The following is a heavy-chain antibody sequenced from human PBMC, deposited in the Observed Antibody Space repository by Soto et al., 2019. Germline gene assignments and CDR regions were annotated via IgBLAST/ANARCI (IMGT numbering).Heavy chain of an antibody. CDR3: AKTPRGGIAVTGNNYFDF. J-gene: IGHJ4*02. Sequence: GGSLRLSCAASGFTFSTYAMSWVRQAPGRGLEWVSGISDSGGSTYYADSVKGRFTISRDNSKNTLYVLMNSLRAEDTAVYYCAKTPRGGIAVTGNNYFDFWGQGTLVTVSS. D-gene: IGHD6-19*01. CDR2: ISDSGGST. V-gene: IGHV3-23*01. CDR1: GFTFSTYA.